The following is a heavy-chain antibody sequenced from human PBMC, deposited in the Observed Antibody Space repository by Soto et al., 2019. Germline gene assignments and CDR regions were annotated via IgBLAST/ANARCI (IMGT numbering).Heavy chain of an antibody. D-gene: IGHD3-16*01. J-gene: IGHJ4*02. CDR2: INDSGST. CDR3: QGGDF. Sequence: QLQLQQWGAGLLKPSETLSLTCAVSGGSFRGYFWSWIRQSPDKGLEWIGEINDSGSTYYNPSFKSRLTISVDTSKSQISLPLTSVTAADSALYYCQGGDFWGQGTRVTVSS. CDR1: GGSFRGYF. V-gene: IGHV4-34*01.